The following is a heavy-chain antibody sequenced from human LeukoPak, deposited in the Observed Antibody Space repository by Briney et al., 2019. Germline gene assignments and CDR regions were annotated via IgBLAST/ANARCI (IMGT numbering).Heavy chain of an antibody. J-gene: IGHJ4*02. V-gene: IGHV1-2*02. CDR3: ARAGSSGDYQAGSFEY. CDR2: ISYNSGGT. Sequence: ASVKVSCKASKYTFTGYYIHWVRQAPGQGLEWMGWISYNSGGTNYAQKFQGRVTMTRDMSTTTVYMDLSSLKSEDTAVYYCARAGSSGDYQAGSFEYWGQGTLVTVSS. CDR1: KYTFTGYY. D-gene: IGHD1-26*01.